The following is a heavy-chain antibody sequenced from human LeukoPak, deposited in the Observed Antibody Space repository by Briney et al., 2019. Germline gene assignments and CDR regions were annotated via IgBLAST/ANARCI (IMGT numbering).Heavy chain of an antibody. D-gene: IGHD1-26*01. CDR2: SNPNSGGS. Sequence: GASVKVSCKASGYTHTRYYMHWVGQAPGQGLEWMGRSNPNSGGSNYAQKFQGRVTMTRDTSISTAYMELSRLRSDGTAVYYCARDGWELLHFDYWGQGTLVTVPS. V-gene: IGHV1-2*02. CDR3: ARDGWELLHFDY. CDR1: GYTHTRYY. J-gene: IGHJ4*02.